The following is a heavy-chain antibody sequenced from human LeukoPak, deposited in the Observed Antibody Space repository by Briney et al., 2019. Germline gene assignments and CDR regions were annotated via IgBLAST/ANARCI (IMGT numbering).Heavy chain of an antibody. CDR1: GFTFSSYS. Sequence: GGSLRLSCAASGFTFSSYSMNWVRQAPGKGLEWVSGINWNGGSTGYADSVKGRFTISRDNAKNSLYLQMNSLRAEDTALYHCARAVGAGDTDFDYWGQGTLVTVSS. V-gene: IGHV3-20*01. J-gene: IGHJ4*02. CDR3: ARAVGAGDTDFDY. CDR2: INWNGGST. D-gene: IGHD7-27*01.